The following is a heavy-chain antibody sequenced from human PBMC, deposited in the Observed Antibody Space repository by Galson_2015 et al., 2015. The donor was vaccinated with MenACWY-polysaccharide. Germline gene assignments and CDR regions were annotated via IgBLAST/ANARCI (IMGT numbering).Heavy chain of an antibody. J-gene: IGHJ6*02. D-gene: IGHD5-24*01. V-gene: IGHV3-9*01. CDR1: GFTFDDYA. CDR2: ISWNSGSI. Sequence: SLRLSCAASGFTFDDYAMHWVRQAPGKGLEWVSGISWNSGSIGYADSVKGRFTISRDNAKNSLYLQMNSLRAEDTALYYCAKDRDRYYYGMDVWGQGTTVTVSS. CDR3: AKDRDRYYYGMDV.